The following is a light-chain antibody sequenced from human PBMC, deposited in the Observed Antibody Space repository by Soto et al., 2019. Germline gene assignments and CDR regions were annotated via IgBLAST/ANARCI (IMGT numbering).Light chain of an antibody. CDR3: AVWDDSLYL. V-gene: IGLV1-44*01. J-gene: IGLJ1*01. CDR1: SSNIGKNT. CDR2: SNT. Sequence: QSVLAQPPSASGTPGQTVTISCSGRSSNIGKNTVSWYQHLPGTAPKLLIYSNTQRPLGVPVRFSGSKSGTSASLAISGLQSDDEADYYCAVWDDSLYLFGNGPKVTVL.